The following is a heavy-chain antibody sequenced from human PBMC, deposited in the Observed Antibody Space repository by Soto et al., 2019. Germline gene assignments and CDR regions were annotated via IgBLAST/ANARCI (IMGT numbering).Heavy chain of an antibody. Sequence: WTWLRQPPGKGLEWVGSLFYGGTTDCNPSLKSRLTMSLDTSKNYFSLKLRSVTAADTAVYYCAKHRGPAPVYWGQGTLVTVSS. D-gene: IGHD3-10*01. V-gene: IGHV4-39*01. J-gene: IGHJ4*02. CDR3: AKHRGPAPVY. CDR2: LFYGGTT.